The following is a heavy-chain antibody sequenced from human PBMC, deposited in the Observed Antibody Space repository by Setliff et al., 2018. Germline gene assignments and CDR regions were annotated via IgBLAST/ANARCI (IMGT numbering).Heavy chain of an antibody. Sequence: GGSLRLSCAASGFTFSSFWMSWVRQSPGKGLEWVANINQDGSGKYYVDSVKGRFTISRDNTKNTLYLQMNSLRADDTAVYYCVRDWYGIDVWGQGTTVTVSS. CDR1: GFTFSSFW. CDR3: VRDWYGIDV. J-gene: IGHJ6*02. V-gene: IGHV3-7*01. CDR2: INQDGSGK.